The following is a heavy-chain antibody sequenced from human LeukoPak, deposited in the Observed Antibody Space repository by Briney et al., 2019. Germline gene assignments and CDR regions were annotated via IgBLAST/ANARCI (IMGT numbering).Heavy chain of an antibody. CDR1: GGPVSGYF. V-gene: IGHV4-4*07. Sequence: SETLSLTCTVSGGPVSGYFWSWIRQPAEKGLEWIGRIYTSGLSDYNPSLKSRVTMSVDTSKSQFSLKFFSVTAADTAVYYCARDPVPRRVGSGGRFDPWGQGILVTVSS. J-gene: IGHJ5*02. CDR3: ARDPVPRRVGSGGRFDP. D-gene: IGHD3-10*01. CDR2: IYTSGLS.